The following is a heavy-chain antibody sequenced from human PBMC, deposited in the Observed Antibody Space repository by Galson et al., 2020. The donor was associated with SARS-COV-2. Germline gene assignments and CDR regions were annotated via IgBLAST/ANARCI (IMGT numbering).Heavy chain of an antibody. V-gene: IGHV1-18*01. CDR1: GYTFTTYG. Sequence: ASVKVSCKTSGYTFTTYGIVWVRQAPGQGLEWLGWINTYNGKTNYGQKFQGRVSMTTDTSTDTVYMELRSLSSDDTAVYYCARDHIAAPLMGGFDPWGQGTPVTVSS. J-gene: IGHJ5*02. CDR3: ARDHIAAPLMGGFDP. D-gene: IGHD6-6*01. CDR2: INTYNGKT.